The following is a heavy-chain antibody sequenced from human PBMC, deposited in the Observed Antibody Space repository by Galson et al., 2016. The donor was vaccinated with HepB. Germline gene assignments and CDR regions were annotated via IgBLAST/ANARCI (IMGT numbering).Heavy chain of an antibody. J-gene: IGHJ4*02. CDR1: GGSVSSGSYY. V-gene: IGHV4-61*01. D-gene: IGHD3-22*01. CDR3: ARDYYDSSGFDY. CDR2: IYYSGNA. Sequence: ETLSLTCTVSGGSVSSGSYYWSWIRQPPGKGQEWIGYIYYSGNANYNPSLKSRVTISLDTSKNQFSLKLSSVTAADTAVYYCARDYYDSSGFDYWGQGTLVTVSS.